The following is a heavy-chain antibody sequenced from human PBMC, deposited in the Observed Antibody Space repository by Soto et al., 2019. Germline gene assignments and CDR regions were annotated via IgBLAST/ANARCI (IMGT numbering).Heavy chain of an antibody. D-gene: IGHD3-3*01. CDR3: ARDPRITIFGVAPRQDAFDI. J-gene: IGHJ3*02. CDR2: IYYSGST. CDR1: GGSISSGDYY. Sequence: QVQLQESGPGLVKPSQTLSLTCTVSGGSISSGDYYWSWIRQPPGKGLEWIGYIYYSGSTYYNPSLKSRVTISVDTSKNQFSLKLSSVTAADTAVYYCARDPRITIFGVAPRQDAFDIWGQGTMVTVSS. V-gene: IGHV4-30-4*01.